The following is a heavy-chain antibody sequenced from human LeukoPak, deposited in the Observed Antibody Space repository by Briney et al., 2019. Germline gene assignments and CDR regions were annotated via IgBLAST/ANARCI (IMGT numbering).Heavy chain of an antibody. D-gene: IGHD3-22*01. CDR1: GFTFSSYA. CDR2: ISGSGGST. CDR3: AKDDDSSGYYYVDYFDY. Sequence: PGGSPRLSCAASGFTFSSYAMSWVRQAPGKGLEWVSAISGSGGSTYYADSVKGRFTISRDNSKNTLYLQMNSLRAEDTAVYYCAKDDDSSGYYYVDYFDYWGQGTLVTVSS. V-gene: IGHV3-23*01. J-gene: IGHJ4*02.